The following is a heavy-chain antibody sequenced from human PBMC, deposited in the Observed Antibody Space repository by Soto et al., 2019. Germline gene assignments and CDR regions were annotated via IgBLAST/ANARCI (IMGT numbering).Heavy chain of an antibody. CDR3: VKGGGYGYDSGGYGSFDY. CDR1: GFTFSSYA. CDR2: ISSNGGST. V-gene: IGHV3-64D*06. J-gene: IGHJ4*02. Sequence: LRLSCSASGFTFSSYAMHWVRQAPGKGLEYVSAISSNGGSTYYADSVKGRFTISRDNSKNTLYLQMSSLRAEDTAVYYCVKGGGYGYDSGGYGSFDYWGRGPLVTVPS. D-gene: IGHD3-22*01.